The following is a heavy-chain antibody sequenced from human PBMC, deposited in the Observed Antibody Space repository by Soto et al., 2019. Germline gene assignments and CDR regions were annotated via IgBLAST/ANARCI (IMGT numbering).Heavy chain of an antibody. Sequence: ASVKVSCKASGGTFSSYTMSWVRQAPGQGLEWMGGIIPIFGTTTYAHKFQGRVTITADESTSTVYMELSSLRGEDTAVYYCERGELTTLAYYYGMDVWGQGTTATVSS. D-gene: IGHD1-7*01. CDR2: IIPIFGTT. CDR1: GGTFSSYT. J-gene: IGHJ6*02. CDR3: ERGELTTLAYYYGMDV. V-gene: IGHV1-69*13.